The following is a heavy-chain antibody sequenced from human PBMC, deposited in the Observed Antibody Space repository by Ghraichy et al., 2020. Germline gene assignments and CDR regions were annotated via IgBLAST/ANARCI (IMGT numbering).Heavy chain of an antibody. Sequence: SQTLSLTCTVSGGSISSYYWSWIRQPPGKGLEWIGYIYYSGSTNYNPSLESRVTISVDTSKNQFSLKLSSVTAADTAVYYCARHGDYYYYGMDVWGQGTTVTVSS. CDR2: IYYSGST. V-gene: IGHV4-59*08. CDR3: ARHGDYYYYGMDV. J-gene: IGHJ6*02. D-gene: IGHD3-16*01. CDR1: GGSISSYY.